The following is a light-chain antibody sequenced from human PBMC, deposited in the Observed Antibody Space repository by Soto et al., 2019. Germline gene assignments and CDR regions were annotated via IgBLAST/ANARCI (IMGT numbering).Light chain of an antibody. V-gene: IGKV3-15*01. Sequence: EIVMTQSPATLSLSPGERATLSCRASQTVSDNLAWYQQKPGQAPRLLIYGASTRATDIPARFSGSGSGTEFTLTISSLQSEDFAVYYCQQYNIWPPLYTFGQGTKLEIK. J-gene: IGKJ2*01. CDR3: QQYNIWPPLYT. CDR2: GAS. CDR1: QTVSDN.